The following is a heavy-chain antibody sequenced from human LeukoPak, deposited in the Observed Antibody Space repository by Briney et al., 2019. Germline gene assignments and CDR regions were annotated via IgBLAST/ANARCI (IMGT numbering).Heavy chain of an antibody. Sequence: PGGSLRLSCAASGFTFSSYAMSWVRQAPGKGLEWVSAISGSGGSTYYADSVKGRFTISRDNSKNTLYLQMNSLRAEDTAVYYCAKAHLTYYYDSSGYTDFDLWGRGTLVTVSS. CDR3: AKAHLTYYYDSSGYTDFDL. V-gene: IGHV3-23*01. J-gene: IGHJ2*01. CDR2: ISGSGGST. CDR1: GFTFSSYA. D-gene: IGHD3-22*01.